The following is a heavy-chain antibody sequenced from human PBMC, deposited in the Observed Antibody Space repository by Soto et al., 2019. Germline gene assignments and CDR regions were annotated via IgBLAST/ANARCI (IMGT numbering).Heavy chain of an antibody. D-gene: IGHD6-13*01. J-gene: IGHJ6*02. Sequence: SETLSLTCAVYGGSFSGYYWSWIRQPPGKGLEWIGEINHSGSTNYNPSLKSRVTISVDTSKNQFSLKLSSVTAADTAVYYCARFVAAAGTGYYYYDMDVWGQGTTVTVSS. CDR2: INHSGST. CDR1: GGSFSGYY. CDR3: ARFVAAAGTGYYYYDMDV. V-gene: IGHV4-34*01.